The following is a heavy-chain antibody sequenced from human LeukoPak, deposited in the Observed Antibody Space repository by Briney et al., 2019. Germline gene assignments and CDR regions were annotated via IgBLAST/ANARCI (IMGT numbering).Heavy chain of an antibody. D-gene: IGHD3-22*01. J-gene: IGHJ3*02. V-gene: IGHV2-5*02. CDR2: IYWDDDK. CDR1: GFPLSTSGVG. Sequence: SGPTLVKPTQTLTLTCTFSGFPLSTSGVGVGWIRQPPGKALEWLALIYWDDDKRYSPSLKSRLTITKDTSKNQVVLTMTNMDPVDTATYYCAHRRITMIVRDAFDIWGQGTMVTVSS. CDR3: AHRRITMIVRDAFDI.